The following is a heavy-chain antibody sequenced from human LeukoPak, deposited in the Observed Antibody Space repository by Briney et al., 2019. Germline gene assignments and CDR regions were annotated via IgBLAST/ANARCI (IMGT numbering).Heavy chain of an antibody. CDR2: MEEYGSYI. Sequence: PGGSLRLSCVVSGFDFSGFSMSWVRQAPGKGLEWVAIMEEYGSYIFYVDSVKGRFIISRDNARNSLYLQINSLRAEDTAVYYCSRDPRVLDYWGQGTLVTVSS. J-gene: IGHJ4*02. CDR3: SRDPRVLDY. CDR1: GFDFSGFS. V-gene: IGHV3-7*03.